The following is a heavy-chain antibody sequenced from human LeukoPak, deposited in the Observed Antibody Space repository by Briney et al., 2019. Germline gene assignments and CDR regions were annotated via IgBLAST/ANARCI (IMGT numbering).Heavy chain of an antibody. Sequence: ASVKVSCKASGGTFSSYAISWVRQAPGPGLEWMGRIILILGIANYAQKFQGRVTITADKFTSTAYMELSSLRSEDTAVYYCAGGIWSGHSLKLFVVWGQGKWVTV. J-gene: IGHJ3*01. V-gene: IGHV1-69*04. D-gene: IGHD3-3*01. CDR3: AGGIWSGHSLKLFVV. CDR2: IILILGIA. CDR1: GGTFSSYA.